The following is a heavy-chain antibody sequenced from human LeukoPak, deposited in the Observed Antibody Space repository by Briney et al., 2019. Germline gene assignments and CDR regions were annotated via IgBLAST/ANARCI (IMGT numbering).Heavy chain of an antibody. V-gene: IGHV4-59*11. J-gene: IGHJ3*02. CDR1: GGSISSHY. CDR2: IYYSGST. Sequence: SETLSLTCTVSGGSISSHYWSWIRQPPGKGLEWIGYIYYSGSTNYNPSLKSRVTISVDTSKNQLSLKLSSVTAADTAVYYCARSGGVGGSGAFDIWGQGTMVTVSS. CDR3: ARSGGVGGSGAFDI. D-gene: IGHD1-26*01.